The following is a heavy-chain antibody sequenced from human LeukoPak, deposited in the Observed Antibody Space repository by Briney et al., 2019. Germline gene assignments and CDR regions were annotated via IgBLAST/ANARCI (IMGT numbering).Heavy chain of an antibody. Sequence: SETLSLTCIVSGGSISTNTYYWGWIRLPPGKGLEWIGEIHHRGTTYYNPSLRSRVTISVDTSKNQFSLRLSSVTAADTALYYCARENHLAAIDRFEPWGQGTLVTVSS. CDR1: GGSISTNTYY. V-gene: IGHV4-39*07. CDR2: IHHRGTT. D-gene: IGHD2-2*02. CDR3: ARENHLAAIDRFEP. J-gene: IGHJ5*02.